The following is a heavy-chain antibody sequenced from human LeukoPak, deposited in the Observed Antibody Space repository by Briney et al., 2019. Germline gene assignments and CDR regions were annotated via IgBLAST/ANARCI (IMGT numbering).Heavy chain of an antibody. V-gene: IGHV4-59*08. CDR3: AKHITPNYFDY. CDR2: IYDSGST. CDR1: GGSISSYY. D-gene: IGHD3-10*01. Sequence: PETRCLTCTVSGGSISSYYWSWIRQPPGKGLEWIGYIYDSGSTNYNPSLKSRVAFSVDTSKNQFSLKLRSVTAADTAVYYCAKHITPNYFDYWGESPVDPVSS. J-gene: IGHJ4*02.